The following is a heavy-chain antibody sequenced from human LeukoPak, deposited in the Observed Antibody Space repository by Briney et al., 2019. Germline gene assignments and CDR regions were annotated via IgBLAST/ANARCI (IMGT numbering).Heavy chain of an antibody. D-gene: IGHD3-9*01. V-gene: IGHV1-2*02. CDR1: GYTFTDYY. CDR3: ARRYHDILTGYRTENWLAP. Sequence: ASVKVSCKASGYTFTDYYMHWLRQTPGQGLEWMGWIIPNSGGTEYAQKFQGRVTMTRDTSISTFYMELTRLTSDDTAVYYCARRYHDILTGYRTENWLAPWGQGTLVTVSA. J-gene: IGHJ5*02. CDR2: IIPNSGGT.